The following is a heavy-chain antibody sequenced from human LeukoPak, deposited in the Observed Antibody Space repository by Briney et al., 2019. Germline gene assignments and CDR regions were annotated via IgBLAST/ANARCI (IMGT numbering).Heavy chain of an antibody. J-gene: IGHJ4*02. V-gene: IGHV3-21*01. CDR1: GFTYSSYS. Sequence: GGSLRLSCAASGFTYSSYSMNWVRQAPGKGLEWVSSISSSSSYIYYADSVKGRFTISRDNAKNSLYLQMSSLRAEDTAVYYCAGGWSLDYWGQGTLVTVSS. CDR2: ISSSSSYI. CDR3: AGGWSLDY. D-gene: IGHD6-19*01.